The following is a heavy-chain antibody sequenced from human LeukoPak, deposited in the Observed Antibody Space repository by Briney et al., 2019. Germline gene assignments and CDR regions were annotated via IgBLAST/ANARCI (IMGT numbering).Heavy chain of an antibody. V-gene: IGHV1-69*04. CDR2: HLPIRDIE. CDR1: GRTFNRYA. J-gene: IGHJ6*02. D-gene: IGHD4-23*01. CDR3: ARLYGGNGMYYGMDV. Sequence: SVKVSCKASGRTFNRYAMSWVRQAPAQALEWVGRHLPIRDIENYAQKFQGRVTITADKTTSTAYMELSSLRTEDTAVYYGARLYGGNGMYYGMDVWGQGTTVTVSS.